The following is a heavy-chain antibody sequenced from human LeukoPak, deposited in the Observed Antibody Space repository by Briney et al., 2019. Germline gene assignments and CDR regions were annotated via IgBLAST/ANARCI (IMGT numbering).Heavy chain of an antibody. Sequence: SETLSLTCAVYGGSFSGYYWSWIRQPPGKGLEWIGEINHSGSTNYNPSLKSRVTISVDTSKNQFSLKLSSVTAADTAVYYCARDGERSDAFDIWGQGTMVTVSS. CDR2: INHSGST. D-gene: IGHD7-27*01. CDR1: GGSFSGYY. CDR3: ARDGERSDAFDI. V-gene: IGHV4-34*01. J-gene: IGHJ3*02.